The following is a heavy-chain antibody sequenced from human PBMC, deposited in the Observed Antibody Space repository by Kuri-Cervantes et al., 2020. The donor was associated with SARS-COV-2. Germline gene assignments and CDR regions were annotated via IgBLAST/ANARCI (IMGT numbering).Heavy chain of an antibody. J-gene: IGHJ6*03. CDR1: GYTFTGYY. V-gene: IGHV1-2*02. Sequence: ASVKVSCKASGYTFTGYYMHWVRQAPGQGLEWMGWINPNSGGTNYAQKLQGRVTMTTDTSTSTAYMELRSLRSDDTAVYYCARGGWSTGDRGYYYYYMDVWGKGTTVTVSS. CDR2: INPNSGGT. D-gene: IGHD7-27*01. CDR3: ARGGWSTGDRGYYYYYMDV.